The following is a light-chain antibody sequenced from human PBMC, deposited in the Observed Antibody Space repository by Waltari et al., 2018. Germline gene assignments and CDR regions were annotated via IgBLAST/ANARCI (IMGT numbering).Light chain of an antibody. Sequence: QVVLTQSPSASASLGASVKLTCTLSSGPTNYAIAWHQQQPEKGPRFLMILNSDGTHKKGDGIPDRFSGSSSGAERYLTITSLRSEDEADYYCQAWGTGTKRMFGGGTKLTVL. J-gene: IGLJ3*02. CDR3: QAWGTGTKRM. V-gene: IGLV4-69*01. CDR1: SGPTNYA. CDR2: LNSDGTH.